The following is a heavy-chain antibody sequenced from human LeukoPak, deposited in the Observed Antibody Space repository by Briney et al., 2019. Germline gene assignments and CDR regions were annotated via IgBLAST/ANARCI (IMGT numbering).Heavy chain of an antibody. CDR2: ISGSGGST. J-gene: IGHJ4*02. Sequence: PPGGSLRLSCAASGFTFSNYAISWVRQAPGKGLEWVSGISGSGGSTYYADSVKGRVTMSRDNTKNTRYLQINSLRAEDTAVYYCATLTIRAGDTIAYWGRGTLVTVSS. D-gene: IGHD2-21*01. V-gene: IGHV3-23*01. CDR1: GFTFSNYA. CDR3: ATLTIRAGDTIAY.